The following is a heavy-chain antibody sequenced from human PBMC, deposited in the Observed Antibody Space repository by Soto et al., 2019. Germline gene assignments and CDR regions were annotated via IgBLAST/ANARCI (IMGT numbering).Heavy chain of an antibody. CDR3: ARGWKDYGDYVGGYYYYYMDV. Sequence: ASVKVSCKASGYTFTGYYMHWVRQAPGQGLEWMGWINPNSGGTNYAQKFQGWVTMTRDTSISTAYMELSRLRSDDTAVYYCARGWKDYGDYVGGYYYYYMDVWGKGTTVTVSS. V-gene: IGHV1-2*04. J-gene: IGHJ6*03. CDR2: INPNSGGT. D-gene: IGHD4-17*01. CDR1: GYTFTGYY.